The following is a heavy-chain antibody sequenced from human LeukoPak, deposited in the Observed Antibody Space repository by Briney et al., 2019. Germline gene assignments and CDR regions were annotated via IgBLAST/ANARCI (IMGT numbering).Heavy chain of an antibody. J-gene: IGHJ3*02. Sequence: PGRSLRLSCAASGFTFSSYAMHWVRQAPGKGLEWVAVISYDGSNKYYADSVKGRFTISRDNSKNTLYLQMNSLRAEDTAVYYCARDRDGAVDIWGQGTMVTVSS. CDR2: ISYDGSNK. D-gene: IGHD3-10*01. CDR3: ARDRDGAVDI. CDR1: GFTFSSYA. V-gene: IGHV3-30-3*01.